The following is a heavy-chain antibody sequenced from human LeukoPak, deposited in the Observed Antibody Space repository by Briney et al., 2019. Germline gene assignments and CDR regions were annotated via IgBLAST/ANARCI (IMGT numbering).Heavy chain of an antibody. CDR3: AKWGEYDVLTGYYVPDY. CDR1: GFTFSNYA. CDR2: ILGSGGST. V-gene: IGHV3-23*01. J-gene: IGHJ4*02. Sequence: PGGSLRLSCSAAGFTFSNYAMSCVRQAPGKGPGRVSAILGSGGSTYNADSVKGRFTVSRDNSKSTLYLQMNSLRAEDTALYYCAKWGEYDVLTGYYVPDYWGQGTLVTVSS. D-gene: IGHD3-9*01.